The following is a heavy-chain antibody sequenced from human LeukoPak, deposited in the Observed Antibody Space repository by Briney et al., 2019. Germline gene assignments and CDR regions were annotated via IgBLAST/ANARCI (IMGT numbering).Heavy chain of an antibody. CDR1: GFTLSNYW. J-gene: IGHJ3*02. CDR3: ARDPSSDAFDI. CDR2: IKEDGSEK. V-gene: IGHV3-7*05. Sequence: GGSLRLSCAGSGFTLSNYWMTWVRQAPGKGLEWVANIKEDGSEKYYVDSVKGRFTFSRDNAKNSLYLQMNSLRAEDTAVYYCARDPSSDAFDIWGQGTMVTVSS.